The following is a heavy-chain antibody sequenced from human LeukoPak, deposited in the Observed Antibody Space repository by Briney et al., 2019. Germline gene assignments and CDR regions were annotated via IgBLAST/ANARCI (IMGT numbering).Heavy chain of an antibody. CDR2: IQSRTDGGTT. CDR1: GFTFSDAW. J-gene: IGHJ6*02. Sequence: GGSLRLSCAASGFTFSDAWMTWLRQAPGKGLECVGFIQSRTDGGTTDSAAPVKGRFTISRDNSKNTLYLQMNSLRAEDTAVYYCGGISARGVDYYYGMDVWGRGTTVTVSS. V-gene: IGHV3-15*01. CDR3: GGISARGVDYYYGMDV. D-gene: IGHD3-10*01.